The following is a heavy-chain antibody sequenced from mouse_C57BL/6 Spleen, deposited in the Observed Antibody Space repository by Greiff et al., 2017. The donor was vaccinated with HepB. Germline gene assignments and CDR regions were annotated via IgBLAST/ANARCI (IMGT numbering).Heavy chain of an antibody. CDR1: GFNIKDYY. CDR3: ASITTVVARYYFDY. J-gene: IGHJ2*01. D-gene: IGHD1-1*01. Sequence: VHVKQSGAELVKPGASVKLSCTASGFNIKDYYMHWVKQRTEQGLEWIGRIDPEDGETKYAPKFQGKATITADTSSNTAYLQLSSLTSEDTAVYYCASITTVVARYYFDYWGQGTTLTVSS. CDR2: IDPEDGET. V-gene: IGHV14-2*01.